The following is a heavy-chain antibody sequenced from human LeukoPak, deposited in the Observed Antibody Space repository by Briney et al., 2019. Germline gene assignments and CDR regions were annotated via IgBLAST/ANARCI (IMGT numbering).Heavy chain of an antibody. D-gene: IGHD6-13*01. Sequence: GSLRLSCAASGFSFSNYVMHWIRQPPGKGLEWIGSIYYSGSTYYNPSLKSRVTISVDTSKNQFSLKLSSVTAADTAVYYCASISTIAAAGNAFDYWGQGTLVTVSS. V-gene: IGHV4-39*01. J-gene: IGHJ4*02. CDR2: IYYSGST. CDR1: GFSFSNYVM. CDR3: ASISTIAAAGNAFDY.